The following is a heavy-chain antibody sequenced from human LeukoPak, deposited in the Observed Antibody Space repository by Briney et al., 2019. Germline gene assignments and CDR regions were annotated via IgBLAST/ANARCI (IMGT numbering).Heavy chain of an antibody. D-gene: IGHD3-22*01. CDR3: ARVSRRYYDSSGGLYNWFDP. V-gene: IGHV4-59*12. J-gene: IGHJ5*02. CDR1: GGSISSYY. Sequence: SETLSLTCTVSGGSISSYYLNWIRQPPGKGLEWIGYIYYGGSTNYNPSLKSRVTISVDTSNNQFSLKLSSVTAADTAVYYCARVSRRYYDSSGGLYNWFDPWGQGTLVTVSS. CDR2: IYYGGST.